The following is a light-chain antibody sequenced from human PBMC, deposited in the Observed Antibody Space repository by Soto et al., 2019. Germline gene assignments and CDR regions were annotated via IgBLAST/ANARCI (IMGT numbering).Light chain of an antibody. Sequence: DIQMTQSPSSLSASVGDRVTITCRASQSINSYLNWYQQKPGKAPKLLIYAASSLQRGFPSRFSGSGSGTDFTLTINSLQPEDFATYYCQQSYGTPYTFGQGTKLEIK. CDR3: QQSYGTPYT. V-gene: IGKV1-39*01. CDR1: QSINSY. CDR2: AAS. J-gene: IGKJ2*01.